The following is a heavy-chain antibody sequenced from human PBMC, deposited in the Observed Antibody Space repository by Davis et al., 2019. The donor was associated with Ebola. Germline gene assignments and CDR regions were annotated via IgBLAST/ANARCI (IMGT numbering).Heavy chain of an antibody. J-gene: IGHJ4*02. CDR2: ISSSSSYI. CDR3: ARGGLYSGSYLDY. CDR1: GFTFSDYY. V-gene: IGHV3-11*06. D-gene: IGHD1-26*01. Sequence: GESLKISCAASGFTFSDYYMSWIRQAPGKGLEWVSYISSSSSYIYYADSVKGRFTISRDNAKNSLYLQMNSLRAEDTAVYYCARGGLYSGSYLDYWGQGTLVTVSS.